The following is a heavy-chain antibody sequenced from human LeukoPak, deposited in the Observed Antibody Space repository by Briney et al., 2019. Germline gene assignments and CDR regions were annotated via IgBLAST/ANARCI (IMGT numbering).Heavy chain of an antibody. CDR1: GFTFSSYS. J-gene: IGHJ4*02. D-gene: IGHD5-12*01. CDR2: ISPGGGPT. V-gene: IGHV3-23*01. CDR3: AKDGAWLRFDD. Sequence: GGSLRLSCAASGFTFSSYSMNWVRQAPGKGLEWVSGISPGGGPTYYADSVKGRFTISRDDSKNTLYLQMRNLRAEDTAVYYCAKDGAWLRFDDWGQGILVTVSS.